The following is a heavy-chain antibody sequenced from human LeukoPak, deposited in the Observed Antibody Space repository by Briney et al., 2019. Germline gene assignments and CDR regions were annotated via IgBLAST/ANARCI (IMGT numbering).Heavy chain of an antibody. V-gene: IGHV3-21*01. CDR2: ISSSSSYI. CDR1: GFTFSSYS. J-gene: IGHJ4*02. D-gene: IGHD5-12*01. Sequence: GGSLRLSCAASGFTFSSYSTNWVRQAPGKGLEWVSSISSSSSYIYYADSVKGRFTISRDNAKNSLYLQMNSLRAEDTAVNYCARVLYSGYDSDYWGQGTLVTVSS. CDR3: ARVLYSGYDSDY.